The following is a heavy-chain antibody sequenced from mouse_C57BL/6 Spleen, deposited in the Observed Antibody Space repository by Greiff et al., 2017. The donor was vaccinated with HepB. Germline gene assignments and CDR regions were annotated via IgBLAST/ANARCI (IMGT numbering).Heavy chain of an antibody. V-gene: IGHV10-3*01. J-gene: IGHJ4*01. Sequence: EVQLVESGGGLVQPKGSLKLSCAASGFTFNTYAMHWVRQAPGKGLEWVARIRSKSSNYATYYADSVKDRFTISRDDSQSMLYLQMNNLKTEDTAMYYCVRDRDYYGSSYDYYAMDYWGQGTSVTVSS. CDR1: GFTFNTYA. D-gene: IGHD1-1*01. CDR3: VRDRDYYGSSYDYYAMDY. CDR2: IRSKSSNYAT.